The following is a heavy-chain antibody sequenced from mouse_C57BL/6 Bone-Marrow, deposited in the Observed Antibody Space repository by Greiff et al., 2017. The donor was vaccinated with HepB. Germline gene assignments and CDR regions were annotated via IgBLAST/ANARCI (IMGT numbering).Heavy chain of an antibody. CDR2: IYPRDGST. CDR1: GYTFTSYD. D-gene: IGHD1-1*01. V-gene: IGHV1-85*01. Sequence: QVQLQQSGPELVKPGASVKLSCKASGYTFTSYDINWVKQRPGQGLEWIGWIYPRDGSTKYNEKFKGKATLTVDTSSSTAYMELHSLTSEDSAVYFCARSGYYGSSLPWFAYWGQGTLVTVSA. J-gene: IGHJ3*01. CDR3: ARSGYYGSSLPWFAY.